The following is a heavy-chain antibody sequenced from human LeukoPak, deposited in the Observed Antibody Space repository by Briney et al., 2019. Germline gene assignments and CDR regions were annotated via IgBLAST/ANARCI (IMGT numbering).Heavy chain of an antibody. J-gene: IGHJ4*02. CDR1: GYTFTSYY. CDR2: INPSGGST. V-gene: IGHV1-46*01. Sequence: ASVKVSCKASGYTFTSYYMHWVRQAPGQGLEWMGIINPSGGSTSYAQKFQGRVTMTRDTSISTAYMELSRLRSDDTAVCYCARAHSSGWYVDYWGQGTLVTVSS. CDR3: ARAHSSGWYVDY. D-gene: IGHD6-19*01.